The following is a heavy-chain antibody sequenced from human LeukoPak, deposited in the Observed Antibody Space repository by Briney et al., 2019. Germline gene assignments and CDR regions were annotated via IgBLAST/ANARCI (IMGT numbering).Heavy chain of an antibody. CDR3: ARRAGEYSHPYDY. Sequence: QPGGSLRLSCTVSGFTVSSNSWSWVRQAPGKGLEWVSFIYSGGNTHYSDSVTGRFTISRDNSKSTLYLQMNSLRAEDTAIYYCARRAGEYSHPYDYWGQGTLVTVSS. CDR2: IYSGGNT. J-gene: IGHJ4*02. D-gene: IGHD2-15*01. CDR1: GFTVSSNS. V-gene: IGHV3-53*01.